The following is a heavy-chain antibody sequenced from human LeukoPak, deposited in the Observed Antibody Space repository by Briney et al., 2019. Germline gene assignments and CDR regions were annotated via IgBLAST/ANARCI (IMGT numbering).Heavy chain of an antibody. CDR3: ARSVVVTAIPKKPFDY. J-gene: IGHJ4*02. CDR2: INPYSGGT. Sequence: ASVKVSCKASGYTFTGYYMHWVRQAPGQGLEWMGWINPYSGGTNYAQKFQGRVTMTRDTSISTAYVELSRLRSDDTAVYYCARSVVVTAIPKKPFDYWGQGTLVTVSS. CDR1: GYTFTGYY. V-gene: IGHV1-2*02. D-gene: IGHD2-21*02.